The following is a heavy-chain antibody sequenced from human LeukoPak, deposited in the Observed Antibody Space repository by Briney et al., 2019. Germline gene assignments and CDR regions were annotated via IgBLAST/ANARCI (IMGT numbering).Heavy chain of an antibody. CDR3: ARELTYGYGNPYYMDV. CDR1: GYSISSGYY. V-gene: IGHV4-38-2*02. CDR2: IYHSGST. D-gene: IGHD5-12*01. J-gene: IGHJ6*03. Sequence: SETLSLTCTVSGYSISSGYYWGWIRQPPGKGLEWIGSIYHSGSTYYNPSLKSRVTISVDTSKNQFSLKLSSVTAEDTAVYYCARELTYGYGNPYYMDVWGKGTTVTISS.